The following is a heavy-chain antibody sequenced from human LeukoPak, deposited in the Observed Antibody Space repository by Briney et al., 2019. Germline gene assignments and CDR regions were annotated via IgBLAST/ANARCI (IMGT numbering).Heavy chain of an antibody. CDR3: ARGRNYYGSGSYYRTAYYFDY. CDR1: GGSFSGYY. Sequence: PSETLSLTCAVCGGSFSGYYWSWIRQPPGKGLEWSGEINHSGSTNYNPSLKSRVTISVDTSKNQFSLKLSSVTAADTAVYYCARGRNYYGSGSYYRTAYYFDYWGQGTLVTVSS. D-gene: IGHD3-10*01. J-gene: IGHJ4*02. V-gene: IGHV4-34*01. CDR2: INHSGST.